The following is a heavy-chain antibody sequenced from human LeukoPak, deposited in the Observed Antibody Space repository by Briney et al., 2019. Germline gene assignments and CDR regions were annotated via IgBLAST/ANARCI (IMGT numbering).Heavy chain of an antibody. CDR2: IYYSGST. CDR3: ARDPGRFSV. D-gene: IGHD3-3*01. V-gene: IGHV4-59*01. CDR1: GGSISSYY. J-gene: IGHJ6*04. Sequence: SSETLSLTCTVSGGSISSYYWSWIRQPPGKGLEWIGYIYYSGSTNYNPSLKSRVTISVDTSKNQFSLKLSSVTAADTAVYYCARDPGRFSVWGKGTAVTVSS.